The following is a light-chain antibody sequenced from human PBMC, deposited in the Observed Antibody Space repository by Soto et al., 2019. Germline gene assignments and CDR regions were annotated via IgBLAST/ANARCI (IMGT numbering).Light chain of an antibody. CDR3: SSYTSSSTVV. J-gene: IGLJ2*01. CDR1: SSDVSGYDY. CDR2: NVS. V-gene: IGLV2-14*03. Sequence: QSALTQPASVSGSPGQSITISCTGSSSDVSGYDYVSWYQQHPGKVPKLIIYNVSNRPSGVSNRFSASKSGNTASLTISGLQAEDEADYYCSSYTSSSTVVFGGGPKVTVL.